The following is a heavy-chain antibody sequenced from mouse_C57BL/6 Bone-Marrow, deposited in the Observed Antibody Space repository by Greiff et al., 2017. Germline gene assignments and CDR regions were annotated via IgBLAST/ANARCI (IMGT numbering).Heavy chain of an antibody. CDR2: INPNYGTT. Sequence: VQLQQSGPELVKPGASVKISCKASGYSFTDYNMNWVKQSNGKSLEWIGVINPNYGTTSYNQKFKGKATLTVDQSSSTAYMQLHSLTSEDSAVYYCAPHYYGSSYGFAYWGQGTLVTVSA. D-gene: IGHD1-1*01. CDR1: GYSFTDYN. CDR3: APHYYGSSYGFAY. V-gene: IGHV1-39*01. J-gene: IGHJ3*01.